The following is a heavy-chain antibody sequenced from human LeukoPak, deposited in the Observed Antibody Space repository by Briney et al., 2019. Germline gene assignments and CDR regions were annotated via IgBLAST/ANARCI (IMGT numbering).Heavy chain of an antibody. CDR2: VSGTGGNT. Sequence: GGSLRLSCAASGFTFSSYAMSWVRQAPGMGLEWVSGVSGTGGNTYYADSVKGRFTISRDNSKNTLYLQMNSLRAADTAVYYCAKDRRPYYDILTVWDYWGQGTLVTVSS. J-gene: IGHJ4*02. D-gene: IGHD3-9*01. V-gene: IGHV3-23*01. CDR3: AKDRRPYYDILTVWDY. CDR1: GFTFSSYA.